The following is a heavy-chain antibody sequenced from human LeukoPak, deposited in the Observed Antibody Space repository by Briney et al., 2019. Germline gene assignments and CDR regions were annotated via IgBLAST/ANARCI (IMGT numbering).Heavy chain of an antibody. CDR2: IWYDGSNK. CDR3: ASRRRGYYFDY. V-gene: IGHV3-33*08. CDR1: GFTFSSYA. J-gene: IGHJ4*02. D-gene: IGHD3-16*01. Sequence: GGSLRLSCAASGFTFSSYAMSWVRQAPGKGLEWVAVIWYDGSNKYYADSVKGRFTISRDNSKNTLYLQMNSLRAEDTAVYYCASRRRGYYFDYWGQGTLVTVSS.